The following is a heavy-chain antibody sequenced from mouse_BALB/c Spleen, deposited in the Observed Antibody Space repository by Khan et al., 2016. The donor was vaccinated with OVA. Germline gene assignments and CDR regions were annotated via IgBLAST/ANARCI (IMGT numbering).Heavy chain of an antibody. CDR2: IYPGNSDG. D-gene: IGHD2-14*01. V-gene: IGHV1-5*01. Sequence: VQLQQSGTVLARPGASVKMSCKASGYRFTSYWMHWVKQRPGQGLEWIGAIYPGNSDGKFNQKFKGKAKLTTVTSASTAYMELNSLTNEDSAVSYYTRFPDRPGDALDYWGQGTSVTVSS. CDR3: TRFPDRPGDALDY. J-gene: IGHJ4*01. CDR1: GYRFTSYW.